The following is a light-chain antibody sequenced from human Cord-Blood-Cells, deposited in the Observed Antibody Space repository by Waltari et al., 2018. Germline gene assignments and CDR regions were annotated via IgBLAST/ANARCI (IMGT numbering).Light chain of an antibody. V-gene: IGLV2-23*01. CDR2: EGS. Sequence: GQSITISCTGTSSDVGSYNLVSWYQQHPGKAPKLMVYEGSKRPSGVSNRFSGSKSGNTASLTISGLQAEDEADYYCCSYAGSSTWVFGGGTKLTVL. J-gene: IGLJ3*02. CDR1: SSDVGSYNL. CDR3: CSYAGSSTWV.